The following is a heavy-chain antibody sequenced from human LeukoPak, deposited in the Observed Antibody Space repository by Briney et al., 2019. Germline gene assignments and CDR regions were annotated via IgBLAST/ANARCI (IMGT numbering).Heavy chain of an antibody. V-gene: IGHV1-69*04. CDR2: IIPILGIA. D-gene: IGHD3-16*01. CDR3: ASGGGVDFDY. CDR1: GYTFTNYG. Sequence: ASVKVSCKASGYTFTNYGISWVRQAPGQGLEWMGRIIPILGIANYAQKFQGRVTITADKSTSTAYMELSSLRSEDTAVYYCASGGGVDFDYWGQGTLVTVSS. J-gene: IGHJ4*02.